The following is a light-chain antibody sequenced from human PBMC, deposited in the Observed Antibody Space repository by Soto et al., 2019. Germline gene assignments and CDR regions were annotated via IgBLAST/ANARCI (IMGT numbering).Light chain of an antibody. V-gene: IGLV2-18*01. CDR2: EVN. J-gene: IGLJ1*01. Sequence: QSVLTQPPSVSGSPGQSVTISCTGTSIDVGSYNRLSWYQQPPGTAPKLIMYEVNTRPSGVPDRFSGSKSGSTASLTISGLQALSEADYYCSLYISGSSYEFETGTK. CDR3: SLYISGSSYE. CDR1: SIDVGSYNR.